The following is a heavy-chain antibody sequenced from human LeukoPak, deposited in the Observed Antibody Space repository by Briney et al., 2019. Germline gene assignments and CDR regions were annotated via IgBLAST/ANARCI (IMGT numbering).Heavy chain of an antibody. V-gene: IGHV2-70*11. CDR1: GFSPSTSGMC. D-gene: IGHD6-13*01. CDR2: IDWGDDK. CDR3: ARSAAAGQYYFHY. Sequence: SGPTLVNPTQPLTLTCTFSGFSPSTSGMCVSWIRQPPGKALEWLARIDWGDDKYYSTSLKTRLTISKDTSKNQVVLTMTNMDPVDTATYYCARSAAAGQYYFHYWGQGTLVTVSS. J-gene: IGHJ4*02.